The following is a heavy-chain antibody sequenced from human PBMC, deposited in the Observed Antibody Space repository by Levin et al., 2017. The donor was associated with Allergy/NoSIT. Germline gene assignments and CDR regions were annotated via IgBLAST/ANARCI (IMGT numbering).Heavy chain of an antibody. Sequence: GGSLRLSCVASGFTFSSYAIHWFRQAPGKGLEYVSAVSSNGGSTYYANSVKGRFTISRDNSKNTLYLQMGSLRAEDMAVYYCVREGLGSGSKGPGDSWGQGTLVTVSS. J-gene: IGHJ4*02. D-gene: IGHD3-10*02. V-gene: IGHV3-64*01. CDR3: VREGLGSGSKGPGDS. CDR2: VSSNGGST. CDR1: GFTFSSYA.